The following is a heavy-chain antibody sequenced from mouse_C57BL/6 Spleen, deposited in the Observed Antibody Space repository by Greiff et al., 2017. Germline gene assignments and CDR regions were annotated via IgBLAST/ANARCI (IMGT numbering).Heavy chain of an antibody. CDR3: ARHEGLRGYFDV. V-gene: IGHV1-62-2*01. CDR1: GYTFTEYT. Sequence: QVQLQQSGAELVKPGASVKLSCKASGYTFTEYTIHWVKQRSGQGLAWIGWFYPGSGSIKYNENLKDKATLTADKASSTVYMELSRWTSEDSAVYFCARHEGLRGYFDVWGTGTTVTVSS. D-gene: IGHD3-3*01. CDR2: FYPGSGSI. J-gene: IGHJ1*03.